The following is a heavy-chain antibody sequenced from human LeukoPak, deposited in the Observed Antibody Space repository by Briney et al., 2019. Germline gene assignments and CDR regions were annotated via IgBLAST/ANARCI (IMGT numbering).Heavy chain of an antibody. Sequence: GGSLRLSCAASGFSLSGYWMTWVRQAPGKGLEWVARLHADGVEQNYVDSVTGRFTMSRDNAKNSLDLQMNSLRVEDSAVYYCARGGYSFDYLGQGTLVAVSS. V-gene: IGHV3-7*01. J-gene: IGHJ4*02. CDR2: LHADGVEQ. CDR3: ARGGYSFDY. D-gene: IGHD5-18*01. CDR1: GFSLSGYW.